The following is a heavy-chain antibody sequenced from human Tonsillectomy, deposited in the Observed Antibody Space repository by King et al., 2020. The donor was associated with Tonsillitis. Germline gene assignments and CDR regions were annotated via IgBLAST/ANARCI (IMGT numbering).Heavy chain of an antibody. J-gene: IGHJ6*01. V-gene: IGHV3-15*01. CDR1: GFTFSNAW. D-gene: IGHD3-22*01. CDR2: IKSKTDGGTT. CDR3: TAGQGGYDSGGSRYYYGMDV. Sequence: EVQLVESGGGLVKPGGSLRLSCAASGFTFSNAWMSWVRQAPGKGLEWVGRIKSKTDGGTTDYAAPVKGRFTISRDDSKNTLYLQMNSLKTEDTAVYYCTAGQGGYDSGGSRYYYGMDVWGQGATVTVSP.